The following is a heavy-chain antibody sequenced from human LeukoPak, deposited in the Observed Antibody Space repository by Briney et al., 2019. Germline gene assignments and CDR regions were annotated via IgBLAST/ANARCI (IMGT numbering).Heavy chain of an antibody. CDR3: ARDPRPAYYDILTGYLTTQYYYYYYGMDV. CDR2: ISAYNGNT. CDR1: GYTFTDYY. Sequence: ASVKASCKASGYTFTDYYMHWVRQAPGQGLEWMGWISAYNGNTNYAQKLQGRVTMTTDTSTSTAYMERRSLRSDDTAVYYCARDPRPAYYDILTGYLTTQYYYYYYGMDVWGQGTTVTVSS. V-gene: IGHV1-18*04. J-gene: IGHJ6*02. D-gene: IGHD3-9*01.